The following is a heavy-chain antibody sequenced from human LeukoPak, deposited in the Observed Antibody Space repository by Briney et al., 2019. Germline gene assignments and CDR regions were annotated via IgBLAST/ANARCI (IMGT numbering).Heavy chain of an antibody. Sequence: PGGSLRLSCAASGFTFSSYAMSWVRQAPGKGLERVSAISGSGGYTNYADSVKGRFTISRDNSKNTLYLQMNSLRGEDTAIYYCAKGGGSWLRAQFDYWGQGTLVTVSS. V-gene: IGHV3-23*01. J-gene: IGHJ4*02. D-gene: IGHD2-15*01. CDR3: AKGGGSWLRAQFDY. CDR2: ISGSGGYT. CDR1: GFTFSSYA.